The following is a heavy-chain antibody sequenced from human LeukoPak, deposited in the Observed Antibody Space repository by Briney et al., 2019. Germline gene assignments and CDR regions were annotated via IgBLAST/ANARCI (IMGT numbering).Heavy chain of an antibody. CDR3: ARATWGVDNWFDP. V-gene: IGHV1-2*02. Sequence: VKVSCKASGYTFTGYYMHWVRQAPGQGLEWMGWINPNSGGTNYAQKFQGRVTVTRDTSISTAYMELSRLRSDDTAVYYCARATWGVDNWFDPWGQGTLVTVSS. D-gene: IGHD3-10*01. CDR2: INPNSGGT. J-gene: IGHJ5*02. CDR1: GYTFTGYY.